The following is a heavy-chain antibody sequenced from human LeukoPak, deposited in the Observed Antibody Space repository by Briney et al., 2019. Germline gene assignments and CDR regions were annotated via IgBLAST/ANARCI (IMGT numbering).Heavy chain of an antibody. Sequence: GSLRLSCAASGFTFSTYSMNWVRQAPGKGLEWVSYISSSSSTIHYADSVKGRFTISRDNSKNTLYLQMNSLRADDTAVYFCAKGFRSSGQNFESSAFDSWGQGTLVTVSS. D-gene: IGHD6-19*01. V-gene: IGHV3-48*01. J-gene: IGHJ4*02. CDR2: ISSSSSTI. CDR3: AKGFRSSGQNFESSAFDS. CDR1: GFTFSTYS.